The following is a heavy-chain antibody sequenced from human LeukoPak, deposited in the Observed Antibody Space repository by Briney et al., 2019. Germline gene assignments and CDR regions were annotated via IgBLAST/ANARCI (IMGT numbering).Heavy chain of an antibody. CDR1: GYTFTDYS. Sequence: GASVKVSCKASGYTFTDYSMHWVRQAPGQGLEWMGYINPNSGGTNYAQKFQGRVTITRDTSISTAYMELYSLRSDDTAVYYCRATVEYWGQGTLVTVSS. CDR2: INPNSGGT. D-gene: IGHD1-26*01. J-gene: IGHJ4*02. CDR3: RATVEY. V-gene: IGHV1-2*02.